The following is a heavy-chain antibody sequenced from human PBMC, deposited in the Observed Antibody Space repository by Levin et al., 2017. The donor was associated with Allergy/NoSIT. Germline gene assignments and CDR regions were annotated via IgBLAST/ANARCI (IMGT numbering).Heavy chain of an antibody. Sequence: GGSLRLSCAASGFTFSSYAMRWVRQAPGKGLEWVSAISGSSATTRYADSVKGRFTISRENSKNTVYLQMNSLRAEDTAIYYCTKGVSSGTYYFDYWGQGALVTVSS. CDR3: TKGVSSGTYYFDY. D-gene: IGHD3-10*01. V-gene: IGHV3-23*01. J-gene: IGHJ4*02. CDR2: ISGSSATT. CDR1: GFTFSSYA.